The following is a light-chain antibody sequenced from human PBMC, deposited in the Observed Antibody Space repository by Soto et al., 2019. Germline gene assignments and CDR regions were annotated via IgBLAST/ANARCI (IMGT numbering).Light chain of an antibody. CDR3: QQYNSWLT. Sequence: EILMTQSPATLSVSPGARATLSCRASQSVSSNLAWYQHKPGQAPRLLIYGASTRATDIPARFSAGGSGTEFTLTISSLQSEDFAVYYCQQYNSWLTFGGGPRWIS. V-gene: IGKV3-15*01. J-gene: IGKJ4*01. CDR1: QSVSSN. CDR2: GAS.